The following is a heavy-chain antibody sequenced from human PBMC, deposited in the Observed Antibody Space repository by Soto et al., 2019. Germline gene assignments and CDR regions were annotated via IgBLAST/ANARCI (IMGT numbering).Heavy chain of an antibody. CDR3: TTQDWPLIAVAEFSYFDY. CDR2: IKSKTDGGTT. D-gene: IGHD6-19*01. J-gene: IGHJ4*02. Sequence: PGGSLRLSCAASGFTFSNAWMSWVRQAPGKGLEWVGRIKSKTDGGTTDYAAPVKGRFTISRDDSKNTLYLQMNSLKTEDTAVYYCTTQDWPLIAVAEFSYFDYWGQGTLVTVSS. CDR1: GFTFSNAW. V-gene: IGHV3-15*01.